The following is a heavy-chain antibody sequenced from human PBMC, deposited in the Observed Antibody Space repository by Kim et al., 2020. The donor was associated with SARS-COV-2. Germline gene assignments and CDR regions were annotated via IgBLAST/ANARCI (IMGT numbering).Heavy chain of an antibody. J-gene: IGHJ4*02. CDR1: GFTFSSYT. Sequence: GGSLRLSCAASGFTFSSYTVSWVRQAPGKGLEWISSISSGSGPIYYADSVKGRFSISRDNTKSSLFLQMKNLRAEDTAVYYCARDFSGSYWGGGLFDSWGPGTLVTVSS. CDR3: ARDFSGSYWGGGLFDS. V-gene: IGHV3-21*06. CDR2: ISSGSGPI. D-gene: IGHD1-26*01.